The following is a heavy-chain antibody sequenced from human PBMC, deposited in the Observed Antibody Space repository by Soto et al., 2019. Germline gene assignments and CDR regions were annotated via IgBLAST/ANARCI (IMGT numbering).Heavy chain of an antibody. V-gene: IGHV4-34*01. Sequence: SETLSLTCAVSGGSFSGYYWSWIRQPPGKGLEWIGEINHSGSTNYNPSLKSRVTISVDTSKNQFSLKLSSVTAADTAVYYCARGGGYSGYDFDYWGQGTLVTVSS. D-gene: IGHD5-12*01. CDR3: ARGGGYSGYDFDY. CDR2: INHSGST. J-gene: IGHJ4*02. CDR1: GGSFSGYY.